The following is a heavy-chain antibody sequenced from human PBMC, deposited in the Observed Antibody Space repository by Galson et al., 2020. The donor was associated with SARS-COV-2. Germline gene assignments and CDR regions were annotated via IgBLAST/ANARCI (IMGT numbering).Heavy chain of an antibody. CDR2: INEDGGST. Sequence: GTLKISCAASEFTFSNHWMHWVRQVPARGLVWVAHINEDGGSTSYADSVKGRFTISRDNAKNTLYLQMSSLRAEDTAVYYCVRGSGGLDYWGQGTLVTVSS. CDR1: EFTFSNHW. J-gene: IGHJ4*02. CDR3: VRGSGGLDY. D-gene: IGHD3-10*01. V-gene: IGHV3-74*01.